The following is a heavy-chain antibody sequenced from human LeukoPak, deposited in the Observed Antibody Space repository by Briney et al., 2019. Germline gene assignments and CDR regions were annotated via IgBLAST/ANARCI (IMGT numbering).Heavy chain of an antibody. J-gene: IGHJ3*02. Sequence: GASVKVSCKASGGALSSSAVSWLRLAPGQGLEWLGGIIPIYDSADYAQRFQGRVKISTDKSTSTLFLELSSLTPEDTAVYYCARAWSGILAYDAFDIWGQGTMIIVSS. CDR3: ARAWSGILAYDAFDI. D-gene: IGHD3-3*01. V-gene: IGHV1-69*05. CDR2: IIPIYDSA. CDR1: GGALSSSA.